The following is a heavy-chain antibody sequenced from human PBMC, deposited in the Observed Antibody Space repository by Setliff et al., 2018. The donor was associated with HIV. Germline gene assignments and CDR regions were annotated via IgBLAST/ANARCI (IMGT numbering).Heavy chain of an antibody. CDR3: ARRIAFDI. V-gene: IGHV1-69*05. J-gene: IGHJ3*02. CDR2: IIPLFGRV. CDR1: GRSFTDYG. Sequence: SVKVSCKASGRSFTDYGFTWVRQAPGQGLEWMGGIIPLFGRVNYAQKFQGRVAMTRDTSINTVYMELSSLRSEDTAVYYCARRIAFDIWGQGTMVTVSS.